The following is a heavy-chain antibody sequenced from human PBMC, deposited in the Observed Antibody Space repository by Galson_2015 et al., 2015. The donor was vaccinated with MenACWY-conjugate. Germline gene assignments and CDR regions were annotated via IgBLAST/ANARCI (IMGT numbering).Heavy chain of an antibody. V-gene: IGHV3-53*04. J-gene: IGHJ4*02. CDR1: GFTVSSNY. CDR2: IYSGGST. Sequence: SLRLSCAASGFTVSSNYMSWVRQAPGKGLEWVSVIYSGGSTYYADSVKGRFTISRHNSKNTLYLQMNSLRAEDTAVYYCARNGGDGGYGYCDYWGQGTLVTVSS. D-gene: IGHD3-16*01. CDR3: ARNGGDGGYGYCDY.